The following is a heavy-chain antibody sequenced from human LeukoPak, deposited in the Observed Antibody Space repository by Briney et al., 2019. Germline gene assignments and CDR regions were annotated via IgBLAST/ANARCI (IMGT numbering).Heavy chain of an antibody. J-gene: IGHJ5*02. CDR2: IIPILGIA. D-gene: IGHD3-3*01. V-gene: IGHV1-69*02. Sequence: ASVKVSCKASGGTFSSYTISWVRLAPGQGLEWMGRIIPILGIANYAQKFQGRVTITADKSTSTAYMELSSLRSEDTAVYYCARGAHYYDFWSGYWNWFDPWGQGTLVTVSS. CDR1: GGTFSSYT. CDR3: ARGAHYYDFWSGYWNWFDP.